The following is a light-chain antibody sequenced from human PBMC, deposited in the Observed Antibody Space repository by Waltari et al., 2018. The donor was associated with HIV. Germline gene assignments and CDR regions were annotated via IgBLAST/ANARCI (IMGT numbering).Light chain of an antibody. J-gene: IGLJ2*01. V-gene: IGLV3-10*01. Sequence: SHELTQPPSVSVSPGQAARITCSGDALPYRYVYWYQQKSGQAPVLVIHEGSRRPSGIPERISGSTTVTMATLTISGAQVEDEADYYCFSTNSGGNQGLFGGGTKLIVL. CDR2: EGS. CDR3: FSTNSGGNQGL. CDR1: ALPYRY.